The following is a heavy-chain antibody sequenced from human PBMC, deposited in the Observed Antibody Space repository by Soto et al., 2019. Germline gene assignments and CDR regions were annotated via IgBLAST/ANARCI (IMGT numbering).Heavy chain of an antibody. D-gene: IGHD3-10*01. Sequence: QAQFVQSGAEVQKPGASVKVSCKASGYNFANNAIHWVRQAPGQRLEWMGWINGGNGHTQYSQKFQGRVSFTRDTSARTAYIHLTDLTSEDTAVYYCARATYHSGGSSSCGMDVWGQGTTVNVSS. J-gene: IGHJ6*02. CDR3: ARATYHSGGSSSCGMDV. V-gene: IGHV1-3*01. CDR2: INGGNGHT. CDR1: GYNFANNA.